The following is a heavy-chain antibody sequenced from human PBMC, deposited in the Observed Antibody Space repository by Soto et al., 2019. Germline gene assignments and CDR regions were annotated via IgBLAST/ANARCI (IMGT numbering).Heavy chain of an antibody. J-gene: IGHJ5*02. CDR2: ISETGGST. CDR1: GFAFSSYA. CDR3: AKDARPSS. V-gene: IGHV3-23*01. Sequence: GGSLRLSCAASGFAFSSYAMSWVRQAPGKGLEWVSTISETGGSTYYTDSVKGRLTISRDTSKNMLYLQMNSLRAEDTALYYCAKDARPSSWGQGTLVTVSS. D-gene: IGHD6-6*01.